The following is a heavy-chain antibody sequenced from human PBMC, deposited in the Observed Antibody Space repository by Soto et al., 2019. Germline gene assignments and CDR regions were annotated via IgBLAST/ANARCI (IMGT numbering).Heavy chain of an antibody. CDR3: VRDYDSSGFYSGH. CDR1: GFTFSSYW. V-gene: IGHV3-74*03. Sequence: LRLSCAASGFTFSSYWMHWVRQSPGKGLVWVSQIDGDGRSTTYADTVKGRFTVSRDNAKNKLFLQMNSLRAEDTAVYYCVRDYDSSGFYSGHWGQGTLVTVSS. J-gene: IGHJ4*02. D-gene: IGHD3-22*01. CDR2: IDGDGRST.